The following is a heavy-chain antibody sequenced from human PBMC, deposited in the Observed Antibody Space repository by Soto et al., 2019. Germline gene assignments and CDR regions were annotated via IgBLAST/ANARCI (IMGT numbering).Heavy chain of an antibody. CDR1: GYTFTSYG. Sequence: ASVKVSCKVSGYTFTSYGISWVRQAPGQGLEWMGWISAYNGNTNYAQKLQGRVTMTTDTSTSTAYMELRSLRSDDTAVYYCARDRGEIGEAYYYYYYGMDVWGQGTTVTVSS. J-gene: IGHJ6*02. V-gene: IGHV1-18*04. CDR3: ARDRGEIGEAYYYYYYGMDV. D-gene: IGHD3-10*01. CDR2: ISAYNGNT.